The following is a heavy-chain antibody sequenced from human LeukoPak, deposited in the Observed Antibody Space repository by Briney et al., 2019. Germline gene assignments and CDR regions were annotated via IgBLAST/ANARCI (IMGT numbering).Heavy chain of an antibody. CDR1: GFTFSGSG. V-gene: IGHV3-30*02. CDR3: ARSPTSWYFDY. D-gene: IGHD2-2*01. J-gene: IGHJ4*02. Sequence: GESLRLSCAASGFTFSGSGMHWVRQAPGKGLEWVAFIRYHGSDKFYADSVKGRFTISRDNSKNTLYLQMNSLRPEDTSVYYCARSPTSWYFDYWGQGTLVTVSS. CDR2: IRYHGSDK.